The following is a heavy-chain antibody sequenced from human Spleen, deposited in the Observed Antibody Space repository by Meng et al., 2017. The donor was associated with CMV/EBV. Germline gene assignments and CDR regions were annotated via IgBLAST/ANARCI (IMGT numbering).Heavy chain of an antibody. CDR2: VSAETGDT. V-gene: IGHV1-18*01. D-gene: IGHD4-17*01. Sequence: CKASGYNFAIYGITWVRQAPGQGLEWVGWVSAETGDTNYGQRFQGRVTVTADTFTKAAYMEMRSLRSDDSAIYYCARAGAAVTTNFDFWGQGTLVTVSS. CDR1: GYNFAIYG. J-gene: IGHJ4*02. CDR3: ARAGAAVTTNFDF.